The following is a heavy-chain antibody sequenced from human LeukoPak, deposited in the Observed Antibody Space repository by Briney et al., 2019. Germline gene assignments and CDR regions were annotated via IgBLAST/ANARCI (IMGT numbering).Heavy chain of an antibody. Sequence: GGSLRLSCAASGYSFGSYSMNWVRQAPGKGLEWISFVGIISDTVYCADSVKGRFTISRDNAQNSLYLQMDSLRAEDTAVYYCARNLDVWGQGTTVTVSS. CDR1: GYSFGSYS. CDR2: VGIISDTV. CDR3: ARNLDV. J-gene: IGHJ6*02. V-gene: IGHV3-48*04.